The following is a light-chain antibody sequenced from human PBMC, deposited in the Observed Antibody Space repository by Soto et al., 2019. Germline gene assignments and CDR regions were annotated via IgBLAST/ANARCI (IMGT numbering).Light chain of an antibody. CDR2: DAS. V-gene: IGKV3-11*01. J-gene: IGKJ1*01. CDR3: AQRVWAWT. Sequence: EIVLTQSPATLSLSTGERATLSCRASQSVSSQLAWYQHKPGQPHRLLIYDASKRATGLPDRFSGSVSGADFPHTLSHVEAEEFAVYSYAQRVWAWTVGQGHKVDIK. CDR1: QSVSSQ.